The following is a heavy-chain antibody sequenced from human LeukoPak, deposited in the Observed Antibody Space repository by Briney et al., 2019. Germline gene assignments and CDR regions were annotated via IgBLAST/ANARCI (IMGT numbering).Heavy chain of an antibody. V-gene: IGHV4-34*01. CDR1: GGSFSGYY. CDR3: ARGRARYYGSGSYSL. CDR2: INHSVST. Sequence: ASETLSLTCAVYGGSFSGYYWSWIRQPPGKGLEWIGEINHSVSTNYNPSLKSRVTISVDTSQNQFSLKLSSVTAADRAVYYGARGRARYYGSGSYSLWGQGTLVTVSS. J-gene: IGHJ4*02. D-gene: IGHD3-10*01.